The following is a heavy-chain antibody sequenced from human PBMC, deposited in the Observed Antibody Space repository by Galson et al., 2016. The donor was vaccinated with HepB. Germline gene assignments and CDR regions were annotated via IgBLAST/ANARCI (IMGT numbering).Heavy chain of an antibody. CDR3: ARGLGRISWSFDY. J-gene: IGHJ4*02. CDR1: GLTFSSYA. CDR2: ISYDGSNK. Sequence: SLRLSCAASGLTFSSYAMHWVRQAPGKGLEWVAVISYDGSNKYYADSVKGRFTISRDNSKNTLYLQMNSLRLEDTAVYYCARGLGRISWSFDYWGQRTLVTVSS. D-gene: IGHD6-19*01. V-gene: IGHV3-30*04.